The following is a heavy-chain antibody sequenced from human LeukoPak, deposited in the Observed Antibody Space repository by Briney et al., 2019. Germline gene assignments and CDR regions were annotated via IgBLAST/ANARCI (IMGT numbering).Heavy chain of an antibody. J-gene: IGHJ4*02. V-gene: IGHV1-46*01. CDR2: INPSGGST. D-gene: IGHD3-10*01. Sequence: ASVTVSCKASGYTFTIYYMHWVRQAPGQGLEWMGIINPSGGSTSYAQKFQGRVTITRDMSTSTVYMELSSLRAEDTAVYYCARENRGIITRPIDNWGQGTLATVSS. CDR3: ARENRGIITRPIDN. CDR1: GYTFTIYY.